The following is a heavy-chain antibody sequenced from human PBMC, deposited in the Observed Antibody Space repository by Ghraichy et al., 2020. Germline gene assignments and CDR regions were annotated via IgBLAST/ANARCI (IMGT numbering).Heavy chain of an antibody. J-gene: IGHJ4*02. CDR1: GFTVSSNY. V-gene: IGHV3-53*01. CDR3: ARGMRRWLLLFDY. Sequence: GGSLRLSCAASGFTVSSNYMSWVRQAPGKGLEWVSVIYSGGSTYYADSVKGRLPISRDNSKNTLYLQMNSLRAEDTAVYYGARGMRRWLLLFDYWGQGTLVTVSS. CDR2: IYSGGST. D-gene: IGHD2-21*01.